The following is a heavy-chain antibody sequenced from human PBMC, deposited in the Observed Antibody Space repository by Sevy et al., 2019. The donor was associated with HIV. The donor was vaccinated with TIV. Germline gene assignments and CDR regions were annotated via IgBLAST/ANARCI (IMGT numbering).Heavy chain of an antibody. CDR2: IKQDGSEK. CDR1: GFTFSSYW. J-gene: IGHJ4*02. CDR3: AREGSDLAARPFGY. Sequence: GGCLRLSCAASGFTFSSYWMSCVRQAPGKGLEWVANIKQDGSEKYYVDSVKGRFTISRDNAKNSLYLQMNSLRVEDTAVYYCAREGSDLAARPFGYWGQGTLVTVSS. D-gene: IGHD6-6*01. V-gene: IGHV3-7*03.